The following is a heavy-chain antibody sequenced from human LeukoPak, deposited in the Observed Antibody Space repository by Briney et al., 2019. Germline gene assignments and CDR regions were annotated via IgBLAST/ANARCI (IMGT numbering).Heavy chain of an antibody. J-gene: IGHJ4*02. CDR2: FDPEDGET. CDR1: GYTLTELS. CDR3: ATSPATKNGYYFDY. D-gene: IGHD1-1*01. Sequence: PLASVTVSCKVSGYTLTELSMHWVRQAPGKGLEWMGDFDPEDGETIYAQKFQGRVTMTEDTSTDTAYMELSSLRSEDTAVYYCATSPATKNGYYFDYWGQGTLVTVSS. V-gene: IGHV1-24*01.